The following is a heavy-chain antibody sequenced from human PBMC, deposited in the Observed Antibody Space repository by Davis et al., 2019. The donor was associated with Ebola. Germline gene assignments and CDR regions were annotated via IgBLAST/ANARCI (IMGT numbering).Heavy chain of an antibody. V-gene: IGHV1-18*04. Sequence: ASVKVSCKTSGYTFTHFGINWVRQVPGQGLEWMGWISAYNGNTNYAQKLQGRVTMTRDTSISTAYMELSGLRSDDTAVYYCAGLGGGGATDFDSWGQGTLVTVSS. CDR2: ISAYNGNT. J-gene: IGHJ4*02. D-gene: IGHD1-26*01. CDR1: GYTFTHFG. CDR3: AGLGGGGATDFDS.